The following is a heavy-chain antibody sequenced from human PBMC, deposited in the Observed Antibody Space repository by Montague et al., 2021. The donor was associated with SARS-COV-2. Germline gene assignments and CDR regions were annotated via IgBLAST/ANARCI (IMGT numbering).Heavy chain of an antibody. V-gene: IGHV4-34*03. J-gene: IGHJ5*02. D-gene: IGHD2-2*01. Sequence: SETLSLTCAISGGSFSNYYWSWIRQPPGKGLEWIGEVNQSGTTIYNPSLKSRVTISLDKSKNHFSLKLSSVTAADTAVYYCALPTAGARFDPWGQGTLVTVSS. CDR3: ALPTAGARFDP. CDR2: VNQSGTT. CDR1: GGSFSNYY.